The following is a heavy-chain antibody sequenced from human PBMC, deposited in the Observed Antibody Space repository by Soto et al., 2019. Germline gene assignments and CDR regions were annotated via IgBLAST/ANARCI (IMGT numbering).Heavy chain of an antibody. J-gene: IGHJ4*02. CDR1: GFTFSSYG. Sequence: QVQLVESGGGVVQPGRSLRLSCAASGFTFSSYGMHWVRQAPGKGLEWVAVISYDGSNKYYADSVKGRFTISRDNSKNTLYLQMNSLGAEDTAVYYCANSYYYDSSGYFTRRGFDYWGQGTLVTVSS. D-gene: IGHD3-22*01. V-gene: IGHV3-30*18. CDR3: ANSYYYDSSGYFTRRGFDY. CDR2: ISYDGSNK.